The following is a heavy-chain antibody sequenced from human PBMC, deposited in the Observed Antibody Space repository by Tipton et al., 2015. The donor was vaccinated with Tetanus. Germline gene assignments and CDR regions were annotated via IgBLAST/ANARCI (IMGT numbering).Heavy chain of an antibody. Sequence: QLVQSGAEVRKPGESLKISCKGSGYSFTSFWIGWVRQMPGKGLEWMGIIYPGDSDTRYSPSFQGQVTISADKSISTAYLQWSSLKVSDAGMYYCARSRGYIYGEGDWFDPWGQGTLVTVSS. CDR2: IYPGDSDT. D-gene: IGHD5-18*01. CDR3: ARSRGYIYGEGDWFDP. J-gene: IGHJ5*02. CDR1: GYSFTSFW. V-gene: IGHV5-51*01.